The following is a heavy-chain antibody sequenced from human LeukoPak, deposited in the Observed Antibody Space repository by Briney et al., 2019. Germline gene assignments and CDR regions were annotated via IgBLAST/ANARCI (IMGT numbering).Heavy chain of an antibody. J-gene: IGHJ6*02. D-gene: IGHD6-19*01. CDR2: IKQDGSEK. CDR3: ARVAAPLRAVAGDYYYYGMDV. V-gene: IGHV3-7*01. Sequence: GGSLRLSCAASKFTFRNYAMSWVRQAPGKGLEWVANIKQDGSEKYYVDSVKGRFTISRDNAKNSLYLQMNSLRAEDTAVYYCARVAAPLRAVAGDYYYYGMDVWGQGTTVTVSS. CDR1: KFTFRNYA.